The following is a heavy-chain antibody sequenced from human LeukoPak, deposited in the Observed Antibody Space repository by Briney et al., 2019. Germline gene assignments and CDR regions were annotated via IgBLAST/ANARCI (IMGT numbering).Heavy chain of an antibody. J-gene: IGHJ4*02. CDR2: ISYDGSNK. D-gene: IGHD3-3*01. Sequence: PGRSLRLSCAASGFTFSSYGMHWVRQAPGKGLEWVAVISYDGSNKYYADSVKGRFTISRDNSKNTLYLQMNSLRAEDTAVYYCARGYYDFWSGYYMDGNFDYWGQGTLVTVSS. CDR1: GFTFSSYG. V-gene: IGHV3-30*03. CDR3: ARGYYDFWSGYYMDGNFDY.